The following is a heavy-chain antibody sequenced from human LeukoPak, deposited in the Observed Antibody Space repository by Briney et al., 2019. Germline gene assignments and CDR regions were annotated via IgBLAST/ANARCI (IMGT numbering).Heavy chain of an antibody. J-gene: IGHJ4*02. V-gene: IGHV1-2*06. Sequence: ASVKVSCKASGYTFTGYYMHWVRQAPGQGLEWMGRINPNSGGTNYAQKFQGRVTMTRDTSISTAYMELSRRRSDDTAVYYCAAIKAKAARGAIDYWGQGTLVTVSS. CDR1: GYTFTGYY. CDR3: AAIKAKAARGAIDY. D-gene: IGHD6-6*01. CDR2: INPNSGGT.